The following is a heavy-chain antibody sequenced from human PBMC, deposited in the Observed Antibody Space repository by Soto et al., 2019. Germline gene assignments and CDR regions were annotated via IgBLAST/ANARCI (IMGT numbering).Heavy chain of an antibody. D-gene: IGHD3-9*01. CDR3: ARLNRGYDLTGYYTSY. J-gene: IGHJ4*02. Sequence: PGGSLRLSCAASGFTFSTYGMHWVRQAPGKGLEWVAVIWSEGNNKYLADSVKGRFTISRDNSKNMLYLQMNSLRAEDAAVYYCARLNRGYDLTGYYTSYWGQGTLVTVSS. CDR2: IWSEGNNK. V-gene: IGHV3-33*01. CDR1: GFTFSTYG.